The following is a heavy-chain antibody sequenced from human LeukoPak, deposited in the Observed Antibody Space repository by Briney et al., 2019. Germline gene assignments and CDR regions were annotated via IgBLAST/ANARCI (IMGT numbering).Heavy chain of an antibody. Sequence: SETLSLTCTVSGVSISNTNYWAWIRQPPGRGLEWIGSIYYTGTTFDNPSLKSRVTLSVDTSKNQFSLRLTSVTAADTAFYYCAREEYSSDWYGHDSWGQGTLVTVSS. D-gene: IGHD6-13*01. J-gene: IGHJ4*02. V-gene: IGHV4-39*07. CDR2: IYYTGTT. CDR3: AREEYSSDWYGHDS. CDR1: GVSISNTNY.